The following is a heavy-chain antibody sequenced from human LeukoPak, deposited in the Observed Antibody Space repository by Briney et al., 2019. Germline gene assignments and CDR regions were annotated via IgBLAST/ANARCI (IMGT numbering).Heavy chain of an antibody. J-gene: IGHJ3*02. D-gene: IGHD5-18*01. Sequence: GGSLRLSCAASGFTFSSYAMSGVRQAPGKGLEWGSAISGRGGSTYYADSVKGRFTISRDNSKNTLYLQMNSLRAEDTAVYYCPKDFDRGYSYGFDSAFDIWGQGTMVTVSS. CDR3: PKDFDRGYSYGFDSAFDI. CDR1: GFTFSSYA. CDR2: ISGRGGST. V-gene: IGHV3-23*01.